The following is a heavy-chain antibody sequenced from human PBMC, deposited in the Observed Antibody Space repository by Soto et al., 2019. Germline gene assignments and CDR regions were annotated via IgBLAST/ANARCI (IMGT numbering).Heavy chain of an antibody. J-gene: IGHJ4*02. V-gene: IGHV4-59*01. CDR3: ARERGRDGYNTPTFDY. D-gene: IGHD5-12*01. Sequence: SDTLSLTCTVSGGSISSYYWSWIRQPPGKGLEWIGYIYYSGSTNYNPSLKSRVTISVDTSKNQFSLKLSSVTAADTAVYYCARERGRDGYNTPTFDYWGQGTLVTSPQ. CDR1: GGSISSYY. CDR2: IYYSGST.